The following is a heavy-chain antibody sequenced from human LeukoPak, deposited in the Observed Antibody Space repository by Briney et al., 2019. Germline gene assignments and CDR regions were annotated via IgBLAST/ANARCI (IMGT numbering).Heavy chain of an antibody. CDR2: IYHSGNT. Sequence: SETLSLTCTVSGYSISSSYYWGWIRQPPGKGLEWIGSIYHSGNTYYNPSLMSRVTISVDTSKNQFSLKLSSVTAADTAVYYCARAGYGDSDFDYWGQGTLVTVSS. V-gene: IGHV4-38-2*02. J-gene: IGHJ4*02. D-gene: IGHD4-17*01. CDR1: GYSISSSYY. CDR3: ARAGYGDSDFDY.